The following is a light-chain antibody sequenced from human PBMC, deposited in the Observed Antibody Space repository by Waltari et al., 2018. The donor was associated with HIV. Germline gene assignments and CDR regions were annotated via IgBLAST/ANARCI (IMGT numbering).Light chain of an antibody. CDR2: DDS. CDR1: NIGRKS. CDR3: QVWDSSSDHCV. J-gene: IGLJ2*01. Sequence: SYVLTQPPSVSVAPGQTARITCGGDNIGRKSAHWYQQKPGQAPVLVVHDDSDRPSGIPERVPGSNSGNTATLTISRVEAGDEADYYCQVWDSSSDHCVFGGGTKLTVL. V-gene: IGLV3-21*02.